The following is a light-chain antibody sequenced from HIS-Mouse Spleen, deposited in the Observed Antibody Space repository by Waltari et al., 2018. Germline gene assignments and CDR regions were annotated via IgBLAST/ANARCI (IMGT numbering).Light chain of an antibody. CDR1: SSVVGRYNL. V-gene: IGLV2-23*01. CDR3: CSYAGSSTWV. Sequence: QSALTQPASVSGSPGQSITISCTGTSSVVGRYNLVAWYQQHPGKAPDLMIYEGCKRPSGVSNRFSGSKSGNTASLTISGLQAEDEADYYCCSYAGSSTWVFGGGTKLTVL. J-gene: IGLJ3*02. CDR2: EGC.